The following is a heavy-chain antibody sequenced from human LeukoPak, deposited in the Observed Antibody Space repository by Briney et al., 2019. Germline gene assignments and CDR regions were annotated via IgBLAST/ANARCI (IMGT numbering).Heavy chain of an antibody. V-gene: IGHV1-2*02. J-gene: IGHJ5*02. D-gene: IGHD1-7*01. CDR2: INPNSGGT. CDR1: GYTFTGYY. Sequence: GASVKVSCKASGYTFTGYYMHWVRQAPGQGLEWMGWINPNSGGTNYAQKFQGRVTMTRDTSISTAYMELSGLRSDDTAVYYCARVAYNWNYGNWFDPWGQGTLVTVSS. CDR3: ARVAYNWNYGNWFDP.